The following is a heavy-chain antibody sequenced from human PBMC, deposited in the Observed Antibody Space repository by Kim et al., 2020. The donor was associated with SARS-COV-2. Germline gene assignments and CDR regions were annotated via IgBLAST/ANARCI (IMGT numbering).Heavy chain of an antibody. J-gene: IGHJ6*02. CDR1: GYSFTSYW. CDR2: IYPGDSDT. Sequence: GESLKISCKGSGYSFTSYWIGWVRQMPGKGLEWMGIIYPGDSDTRYSPSFQGQVTISADKSISTAYLQWSSLKASDTAMYYCARLSGMKVRGGSEGMDVWGQGTTVTVSS. V-gene: IGHV5-51*01. D-gene: IGHD3-10*01. CDR3: ARLSGMKVRGGSEGMDV.